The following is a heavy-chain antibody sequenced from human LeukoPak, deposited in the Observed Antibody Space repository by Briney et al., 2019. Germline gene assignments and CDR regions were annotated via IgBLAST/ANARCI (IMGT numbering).Heavy chain of an antibody. V-gene: IGHV4-39*01. CDR1: GGSISSSSYY. CDR2: VYYSGGT. Sequence: SETLSLTCTVSGGSISSSSYYWGWLRQPPGKGLEWIGSVYYSGGTYYNPSLKSRVTISVDTSKNQFSLKLSSVTAADTAVYYCARRVRAYYYYIDVWGKGTTVTVSS. J-gene: IGHJ6*03. CDR3: ARRVRAYYYYIDV.